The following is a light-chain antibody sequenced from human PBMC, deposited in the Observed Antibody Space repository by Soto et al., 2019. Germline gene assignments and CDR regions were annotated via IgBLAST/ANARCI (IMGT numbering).Light chain of an antibody. CDR3: QQYDSSPVT. CDR1: QSVSSSY. J-gene: IGKJ2*01. CDR2: GAT. V-gene: IGKV3-20*01. Sequence: ENVLTQSPGTLSLSPGERATLSCRASQSVSSSYLTWYQHKPGQAPRLLIYGATSRATDIPDRFSGSGSGTDFTLTISRLEHEDFAVYYCQQYDSSPVTFGQGTKLEIK.